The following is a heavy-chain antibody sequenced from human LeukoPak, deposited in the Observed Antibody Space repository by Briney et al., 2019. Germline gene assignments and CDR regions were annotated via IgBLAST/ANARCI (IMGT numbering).Heavy chain of an antibody. CDR2: ISGSGGST. CDR1: GFTFSSYA. Sequence: GVTLRLSCAASGFTFSSYAMNWVRQAPGKGLEWVSAISGSGGSTYYADSVKGRFTISRDDSKNTLYLQMNSLRAEDTAVYYCARNDYNFDYWGQGTLVTVSS. CDR3: ARNDYNFDY. V-gene: IGHV3-23*01. J-gene: IGHJ4*02. D-gene: IGHD3-16*01.